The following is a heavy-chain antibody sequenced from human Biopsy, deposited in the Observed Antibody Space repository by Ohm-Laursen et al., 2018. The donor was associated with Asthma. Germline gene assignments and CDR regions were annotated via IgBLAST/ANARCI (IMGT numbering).Heavy chain of an antibody. Sequence: GTLSLTCTVSGGSITSSSYYWGWIRQPPGKGMEWIGSMYHRGSPYYHPSLKSRATISVDTSKNQLSLKMSSVTAADTAVYFCVRHQYSSSWSTFDYWGQGALVTVSS. CDR1: GGSITSSSYY. D-gene: IGHD3-22*01. V-gene: IGHV4-39*01. CDR3: VRHQYSSSWSTFDY. CDR2: MYHRGSP. J-gene: IGHJ4*02.